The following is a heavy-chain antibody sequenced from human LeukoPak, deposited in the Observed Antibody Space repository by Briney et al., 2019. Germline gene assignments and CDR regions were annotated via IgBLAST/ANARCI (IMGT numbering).Heavy chain of an antibody. J-gene: IGHJ4*02. D-gene: IGHD2-2*01. Sequence: KPWETLSLTCAVYGGSFSGYYWSWIRQPPGKGLEWIGEINHSGSTNYNPSLKSRVTISVDTSKNQFSLKLSSVTAADTAVYYCARGPEGIVVPAAVYFDYWGQGTLVTVSS. CDR2: INHSGST. CDR1: GGSFSGYY. V-gene: IGHV4-34*01. CDR3: ARGPEGIVVPAAVYFDY.